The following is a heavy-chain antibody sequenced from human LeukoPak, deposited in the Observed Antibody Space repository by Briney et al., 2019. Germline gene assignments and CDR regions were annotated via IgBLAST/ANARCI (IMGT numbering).Heavy chain of an antibody. J-gene: IGHJ4*02. CDR3: ARETGSSPNDY. CDR1: GYTFTIYA. Sequence: ASVKVSFTASGYTFTIYAMNWVRQAPGQGLEWMGWINTKTGNPTYAQGFTGRFVFSLDTSVSTAYLQISSLKAEDTAVYYCARETGSSPNDYWGQGTLVTVSS. CDR2: INTKTGNP. V-gene: IGHV7-4-1*02. D-gene: IGHD6-6*01.